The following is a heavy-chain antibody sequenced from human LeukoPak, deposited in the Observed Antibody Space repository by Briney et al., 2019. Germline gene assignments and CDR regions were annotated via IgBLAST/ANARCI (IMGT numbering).Heavy chain of an antibody. D-gene: IGHD4-11*01. CDR2: FFYSGST. V-gene: IGHV4-39*01. CDR1: GGSISSSSYY. J-gene: IGHJ4*02. Sequence: SETLSPTCIVSGGSISSSSYYWGWIRQPPGKGLEWIGSFFYSGSTYYNPSLKSRVTISVDTSKNQFSLKLSSVTAADTAVYYCARHPYLTTPFDYWGQGTLVTVSS. CDR3: ARHPYLTTPFDY.